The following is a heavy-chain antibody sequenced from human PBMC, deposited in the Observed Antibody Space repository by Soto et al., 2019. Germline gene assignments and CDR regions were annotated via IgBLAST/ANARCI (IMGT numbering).Heavy chain of an antibody. CDR2: VYYGGST. Sequence: PSETLSLTCTVSGGSISSSSYYWGWIRQPPGKGLEWIGNVYYGGSTYYNPSLKSRVTISVETSKRQFSLKQSSVTAADKAVYYCAGGDYYHSSGYYFYYYTMDVWGQGTTVTVSS. CDR3: AGGDYYHSSGYYFYYYTMDV. J-gene: IGHJ6*02. D-gene: IGHD3-22*01. V-gene: IGHV4-39*01. CDR1: GGSISSSSYY.